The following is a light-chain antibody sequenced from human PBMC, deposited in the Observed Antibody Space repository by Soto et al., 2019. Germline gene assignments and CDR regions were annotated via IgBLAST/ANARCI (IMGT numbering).Light chain of an antibody. CDR3: QQYTNWPPIT. CDR2: GAS. J-gene: IGKJ5*01. Sequence: EIVMTQYPATLSVSPGERATLSCRASQSVRINLAWYLQKPGQAPRLLIYGASTRATGIPARFSGSGYGTEFTLTSSSLQSEDLSFYYCQQYTNWPPITFGQGTLLEI. V-gene: IGKV3-15*01. CDR1: QSVRIN.